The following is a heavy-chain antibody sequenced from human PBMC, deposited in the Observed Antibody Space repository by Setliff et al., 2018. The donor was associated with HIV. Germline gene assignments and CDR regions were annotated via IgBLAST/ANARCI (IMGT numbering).Heavy chain of an antibody. D-gene: IGHD3-10*01. CDR3: AREYDVLLWIGSQYGRGNLDS. J-gene: IGHJ4*02. Sequence: GASVKVSCKSSGYILTSHYMHWVRQAPGQGLEWMGIINPSVGSTRYAQKFQGRVTMTRDTSTSTVYMELSSLRAEDTAVYYCAREYDVLLWIGSQYGRGNLDSWGQGTPVTVSS. V-gene: IGHV1-46*01. CDR1: GYILTSHY. CDR2: INPSVGST.